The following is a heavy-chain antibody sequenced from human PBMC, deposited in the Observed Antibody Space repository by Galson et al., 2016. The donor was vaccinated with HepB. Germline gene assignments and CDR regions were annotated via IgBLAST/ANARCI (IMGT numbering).Heavy chain of an antibody. J-gene: IGHJ4*02. CDR2: ITSVSTHT. Sequence: SLRLSCAASGFSFDYHTMHWVRQSPGKAPEWVSAITSVSTHTYYADSVKGRFTISRDNSHNTLYLQMNSLRAEDTAIYYCAKSPGYDYVKGRTVDYWGQGTLVTVSS. D-gene: IGHD3-16*01. CDR3: AKSPGYDYVKGRTVDY. V-gene: IGHV3-23*01. CDR1: GFSFDYHT.